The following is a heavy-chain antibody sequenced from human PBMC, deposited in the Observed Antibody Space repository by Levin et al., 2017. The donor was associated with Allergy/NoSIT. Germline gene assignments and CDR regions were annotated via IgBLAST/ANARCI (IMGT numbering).Heavy chain of an antibody. D-gene: IGHD5-12*01. CDR2: IYYSGNT. V-gene: IGHV4-31*03. CDR3: ARETGYDLDQ. CDR1: GGSISSGGYY. Sequence: SETLSLTCTVSGGSISSGGYYWSWIRQHPGKGLEWIGYIYYSGNTYYNPSLKRRGTRSGDTSKNQFSLKLSTVTAADTAVYSCARETGYDLDQWGQGTMVTVSS. J-gene: IGHJ4*02.